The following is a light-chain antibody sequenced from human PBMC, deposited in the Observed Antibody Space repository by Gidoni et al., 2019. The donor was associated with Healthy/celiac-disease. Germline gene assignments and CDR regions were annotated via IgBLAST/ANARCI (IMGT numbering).Light chain of an antibody. V-gene: IGKV1-9*01. CDR3: QQLNSYPPT. CDR1: QGISSY. J-gene: IGKJ2*01. Sequence: DIQLTQSPSFLSASVGDRVTITCRASQGISSYLAWYQQKPGKAPKLLIDAASTLQSGVPSRFSGSGSGTEFALTISSLQPDDFATYYCQQLNSYPPTFGQGTKLEIK. CDR2: AAS.